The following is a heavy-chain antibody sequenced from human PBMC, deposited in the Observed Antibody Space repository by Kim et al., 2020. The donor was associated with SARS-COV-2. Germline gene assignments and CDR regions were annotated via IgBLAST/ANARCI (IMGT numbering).Heavy chain of an antibody. Sequence: GESLKISCKGSGYSFTSYWIGWVRQMPGKGLEWMGIIYPGDSDTRYSPSFQGQVTISADKSISTAYLQWSSLKASDTAMYYCARRGYCSGGSCLDAFDIWGQGTMVTVSS. J-gene: IGHJ3*02. CDR2: IYPGDSDT. CDR3: ARRGYCSGGSCLDAFDI. D-gene: IGHD2-15*01. V-gene: IGHV5-51*01. CDR1: GYSFTSYW.